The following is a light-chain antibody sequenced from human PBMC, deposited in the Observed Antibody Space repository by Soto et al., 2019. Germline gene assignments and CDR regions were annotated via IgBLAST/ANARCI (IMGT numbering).Light chain of an antibody. CDR3: AAWDDSLGGPV. Sequence: QSALTQAPSASGPPGQRVTISCSGSSSNIGRNYVYWYLQLPGTAPKLLIYKNNQRPSGVPDRFSGSKSGTSASLAISGLRSEDEAEYYCAAWDDSLGGPVFGGGTKLTVL. J-gene: IGLJ3*02. CDR1: SSNIGRNY. CDR2: KNN. V-gene: IGLV1-47*01.